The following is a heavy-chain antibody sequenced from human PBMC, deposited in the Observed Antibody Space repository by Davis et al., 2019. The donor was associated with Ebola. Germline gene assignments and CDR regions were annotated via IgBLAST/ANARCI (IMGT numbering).Heavy chain of an antibody. CDR1: GGSFSGYY. Sequence: PSETLSLTCAVYGGSFSGYYWSWIRQPPGKGLEWIGEINHSGSTNYNPSLKSRVTISVDTSKNQFSLKLSSVTAADTAVYYCARAYYYGSGSYRDWFDPWGQGTLVTVSS. CDR3: ARAYYYGSGSYRDWFDP. CDR2: INHSGST. D-gene: IGHD3-10*01. V-gene: IGHV4-34*01. J-gene: IGHJ5*02.